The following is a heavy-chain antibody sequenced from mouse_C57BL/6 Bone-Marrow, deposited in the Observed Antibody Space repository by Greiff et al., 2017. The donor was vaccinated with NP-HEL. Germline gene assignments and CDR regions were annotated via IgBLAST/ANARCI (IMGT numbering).Heavy chain of an antibody. J-gene: IGHJ1*03. D-gene: IGHD1-1*01. V-gene: IGHV1-81*01. CDR2: IYPRSGNT. Sequence: VQLQQSGAELARPGASVKLSCKASGYTFTSYGISWVKQRTGQGLEWIGEIYPRSGNTYYNEKFKGKATLTADKSSSTAYMELRSLTSEDSAVYFCARYYYGSMRYFDVWGTGTTVTVSS. CDR3: ARYYYGSMRYFDV. CDR1: GYTFTSYG.